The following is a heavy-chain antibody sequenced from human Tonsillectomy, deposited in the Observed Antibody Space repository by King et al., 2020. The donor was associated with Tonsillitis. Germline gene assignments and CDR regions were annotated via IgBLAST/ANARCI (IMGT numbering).Heavy chain of an antibody. J-gene: IGHJ4*02. CDR3: ARDTYYYGKSGYSHFYY. V-gene: IGHV3-7*01. Sequence: EEQLVQSGGGLVQPGGSLRLSCAASGFDFSTYWMSWVRQAPGKGLEWVASIKQDGSEKYYVDSVKGRFTISRDKAKKSLFLQMNTLRAEETAVYYCARDTYYYGKSGYSHFYYWGQGTLVTVSS. D-gene: IGHD3-22*01. CDR2: IKQDGSEK. CDR1: GFDFSTYW.